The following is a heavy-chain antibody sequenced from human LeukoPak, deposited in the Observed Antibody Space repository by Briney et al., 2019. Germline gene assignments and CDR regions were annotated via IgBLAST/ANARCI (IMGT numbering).Heavy chain of an antibody. D-gene: IGHD3-10*01. CDR3: AGFGELYWDY. V-gene: IGHV3-7*01. Sequence: GGSLRLSCAASGFTFINAWMAWVRQAPGKGLEWVANIKQDGSEKYYVDSVKGRFTISRDNAKNSLYLQMNSLRAEDTAVYYCAGFGELYWDYWGQGTLVTVSS. CDR1: GFTFINAW. J-gene: IGHJ4*02. CDR2: IKQDGSEK.